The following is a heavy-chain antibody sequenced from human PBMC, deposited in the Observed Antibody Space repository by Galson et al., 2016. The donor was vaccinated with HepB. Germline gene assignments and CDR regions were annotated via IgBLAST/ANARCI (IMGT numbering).Heavy chain of an antibody. CDR3: AKESVVVVAARPDWYFDL. D-gene: IGHD2-15*01. J-gene: IGHJ2*01. V-gene: IGHV3-23*01. CDR1: GFTLRVYW. Sequence: CAASGFTLRVYWMHWVRQAPGRGLVWVSTISGSGGSTYYADSVKGRFTISRDNSKNTLYLQMNSLRAEDTAVYYCAKESVVVVAARPDWYFDLWGRGTLVTVSS. CDR2: ISGSGGST.